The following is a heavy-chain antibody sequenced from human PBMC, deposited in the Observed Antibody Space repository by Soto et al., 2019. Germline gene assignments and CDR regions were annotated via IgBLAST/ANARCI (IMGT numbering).Heavy chain of an antibody. CDR3: ARDGWGGNWFDP. V-gene: IGHV3-30-3*01. J-gene: IGHJ5*02. CDR2: ISYDGSNK. Sequence: QVQLVESGGGVVQPGRSLRLSCAASGFTFSSYAMHWVRQAPGKGLEWVAVISYDGSNKYYADFVKGRFTISRDNSKNTLYLQMNSLRAEDTAVYYCARDGWGGNWFDPWGQGPLVTVSS. D-gene: IGHD6-19*01. CDR1: GFTFSSYA.